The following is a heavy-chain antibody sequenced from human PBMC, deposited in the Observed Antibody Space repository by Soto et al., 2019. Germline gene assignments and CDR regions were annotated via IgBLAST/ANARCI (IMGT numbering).Heavy chain of an antibody. D-gene: IGHD6-13*01. CDR1: GYTFTSYD. Sequence: QVQLVQSGAEVKKPGSAAKVSCKASGYTFTSYDMNWVRQATGQGLEWLAWMNPNSGNTGNAQKCQRKVTMTRKTSISTANMELGSLRSEDTAVYYCEIPHLSIRWYGYYYWGQGTKVTVSS. CDR2: MNPNSGNT. V-gene: IGHV1-8*01. CDR3: EIPHLSIRWYGYYY. J-gene: IGHJ4*02.